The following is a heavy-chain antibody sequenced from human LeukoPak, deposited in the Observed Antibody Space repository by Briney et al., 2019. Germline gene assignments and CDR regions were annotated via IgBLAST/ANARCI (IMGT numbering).Heavy chain of an antibody. CDR3: AKDGVRYRFDF. J-gene: IGHJ4*02. Sequence: GSLGLSCTAPGFPFNAYNIHWIRQSPGRGLEWVSFIRNDETEIHYADFAKGRFTISRDRSKNSVYLQMNSLRPDDTALYYCAKDGVRYRFDFWGQGTMVTVSS. D-gene: IGHD3-16*02. V-gene: IGHV3-30*02. CDR2: IRNDETEI. CDR1: GFPFNAYN.